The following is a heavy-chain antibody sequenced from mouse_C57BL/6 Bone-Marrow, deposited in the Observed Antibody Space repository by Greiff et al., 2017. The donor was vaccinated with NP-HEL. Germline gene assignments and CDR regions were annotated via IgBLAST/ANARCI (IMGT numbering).Heavy chain of an antibody. Sequence: DVQLVESGGGLVKPGGSLKLSCAASGFTFSSYAMSWVRQTPEKRLEWVATISDGGSYTYYPDNVKGRFTISRDNAKNNLYLQMSHLKSEDTAMYYCAGYDYDDYAMDYWGQGTSVTVSS. D-gene: IGHD2-4*01. J-gene: IGHJ4*01. CDR3: AGYDYDDYAMDY. CDR2: ISDGGSYT. V-gene: IGHV5-4*01. CDR1: GFTFSSYA.